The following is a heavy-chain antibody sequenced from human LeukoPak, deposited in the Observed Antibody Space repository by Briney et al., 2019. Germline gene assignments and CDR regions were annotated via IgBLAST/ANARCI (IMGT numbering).Heavy chain of an antibody. CDR1: GFTFSSYV. V-gene: IGHV3-23*01. CDR3: AKAPAPYYYYYGMDV. J-gene: IGHJ6*02. Sequence: GGSLRLSCAASGFTFSSYVMTWVRQAPGKGLEWVSSISDNGVTRYYADSVKGRFTISRDNSDNTVYLQMNSLRAEDTAIYYCAKAPAPYYYYYGMDVWGQGTAVTVSS. CDR2: ISDNGVTR.